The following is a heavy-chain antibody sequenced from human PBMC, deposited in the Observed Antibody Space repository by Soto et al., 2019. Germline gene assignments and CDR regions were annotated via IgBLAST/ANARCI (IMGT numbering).Heavy chain of an antibody. D-gene: IGHD3-10*01. CDR2: ISSSSSYT. Sequence: TGGSLRLSCAASGFTFSDYYMSWIRQAPGKGLEWVSYISSSSSYTNYADSVKGRFTISRDNAKNSLYLQMNSLRAEDTAVYYCARVLRQIRPGEAATPYYFDYWGQGTLVTVSS. CDR3: ARVLRQIRPGEAATPYYFDY. CDR1: GFTFSDYY. V-gene: IGHV3-11*06. J-gene: IGHJ4*02.